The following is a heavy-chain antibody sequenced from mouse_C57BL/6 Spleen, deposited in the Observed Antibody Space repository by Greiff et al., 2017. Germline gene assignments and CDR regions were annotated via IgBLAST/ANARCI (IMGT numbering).Heavy chain of an antibody. Sequence: EVQRVESGGGLVKPGGSLKLSCAASGFTFSSYAMSWVRQTPEKRLEWVATISDGGSYTYYPDNVKGRFTISRDNAKNNLYLQMSHLKSEDTAMYYCARILDGYYEDAMDYWGQGTSVTVSS. D-gene: IGHD2-3*01. CDR1: GFTFSSYA. CDR2: ISDGGSYT. J-gene: IGHJ4*01. CDR3: ARILDGYYEDAMDY. V-gene: IGHV5-4*01.